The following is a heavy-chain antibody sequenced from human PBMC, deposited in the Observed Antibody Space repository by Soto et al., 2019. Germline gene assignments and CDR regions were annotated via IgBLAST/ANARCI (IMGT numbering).Heavy chain of an antibody. D-gene: IGHD6-19*01. Sequence: PGGSLRLSCAASGFTFSNAWMNWVRQAPGKGLEWVGRIKSKTDGGTTDYAAPVKGRFTISRDDSKNTLYLQMNSLKTEDTAVYYCTTPTLQVAGSYYYYGMDVWGQGTTVTVSS. V-gene: IGHV3-15*07. CDR1: GFTFSNAW. CDR3: TTPTLQVAGSYYYYGMDV. CDR2: IKSKTDGGTT. J-gene: IGHJ6*02.